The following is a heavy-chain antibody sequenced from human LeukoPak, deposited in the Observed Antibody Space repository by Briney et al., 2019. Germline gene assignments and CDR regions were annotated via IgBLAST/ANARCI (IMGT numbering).Heavy chain of an antibody. CDR1: GFKFSDQY. D-gene: IGHD1/OR15-1a*01. V-gene: IGHV3-72*01. J-gene: IGHJ6*02. CDR2: SRNKASSYTT. CDR3: GRIAINENNGMDV. Sequence: GGSLRLSCAASGFKFSDQYIDWVRQAPGKGLEWVGRSRNKASSYTTEYAASVEGRFTISRDVSESSLYLQMNSLRTEDTDVYYCGRIAINENNGMDVWGQGTTVTVSS.